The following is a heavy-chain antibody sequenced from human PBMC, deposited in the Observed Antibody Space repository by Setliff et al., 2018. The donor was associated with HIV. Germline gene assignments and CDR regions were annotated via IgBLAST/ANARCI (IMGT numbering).Heavy chain of an antibody. J-gene: IGHJ5*02. CDR3: AREHDYSNYRRLDP. CDR1: GDSIISYY. V-gene: IGHV4-59*12. CDR2: IHHSGSS. D-gene: IGHD4-4*01. Sequence: SETLSLTCTVSGDSIISYYWSWIRQPPGKGLEWIGYIHHSGSSDYNPSLKSRVTMSVDTSKSQFSLKLTSVTAADTAMYYCAREHDYSNYRRLDPWGQGTLVTVSS.